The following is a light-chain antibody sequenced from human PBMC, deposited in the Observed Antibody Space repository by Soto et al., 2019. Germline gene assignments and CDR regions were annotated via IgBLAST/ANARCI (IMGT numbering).Light chain of an antibody. CDR1: SSNIGNNY. CDR3: GTWESRLSAYV. CDR2: ENN. V-gene: IGLV1-51*02. J-gene: IGLJ1*01. Sequence: QSALTQPPSVSAAPGQKVTISCSGSSSNIGNNYVSWYQQLPGTAPKLLIYENNKRPSGIPDRFSGSKSGTSATLGITGLQTGDEGDYYCGTWESRLSAYVFGTGTKVPVL.